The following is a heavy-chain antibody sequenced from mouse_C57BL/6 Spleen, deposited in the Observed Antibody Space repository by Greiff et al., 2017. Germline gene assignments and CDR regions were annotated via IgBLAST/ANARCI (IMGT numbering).Heavy chain of an antibody. J-gene: IGHJ2*01. CDR2: ISDGGSYT. V-gene: IGHV5-4*01. CDR3: AREGSYYGNSYFDY. Sequence: EVKVVESGGGLVKPGGSLKLSCAASGFTFSSYAMSWVRQTPEKRLEWVATISDGGSYTYYPDNVKGRFTISRDNAKNNLYLQMSHLKSEDTAMYYCAREGSYYGNSYFDYWGQGTTLTVSS. D-gene: IGHD1-1*01. CDR1: GFTFSSYA.